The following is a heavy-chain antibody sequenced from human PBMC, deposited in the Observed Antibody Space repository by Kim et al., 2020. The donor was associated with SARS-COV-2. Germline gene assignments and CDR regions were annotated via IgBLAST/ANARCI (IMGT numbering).Heavy chain of an antibody. CDR3: ARDRPGTTPFDY. V-gene: IGHV6-1*01. Sequence: YAVSVKSRNTLSPDTSTTQFSLQLNSVTPEDTAVYYCARDRPGTTPFDYWGQGTLVTVSS. J-gene: IGHJ4*02. D-gene: IGHD1-7*01.